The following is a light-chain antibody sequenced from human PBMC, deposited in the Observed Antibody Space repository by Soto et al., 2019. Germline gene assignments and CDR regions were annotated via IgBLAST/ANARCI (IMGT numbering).Light chain of an antibody. J-gene: IGLJ2*01. V-gene: IGLV3-1*01. CDR2: QDT. Sequence: SNELTQPPSVSVSPGQTASITCSGDKLGHKYVCWYQQKPGQSPVLVIYQDTKRPSGIPERFSGSNSGNTATLTISGTQAMDEADYYCQTWDSSTVVFGGGTKVTVL. CDR1: KLGHKY. CDR3: QTWDSSTVV.